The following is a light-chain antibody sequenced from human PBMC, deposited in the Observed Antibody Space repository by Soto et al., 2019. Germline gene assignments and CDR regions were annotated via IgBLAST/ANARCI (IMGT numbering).Light chain of an antibody. CDR1: QSISTT. Sequence: EIVMTQSPATLSVSPGEGATLSCRASQSISTTVAWYQQKPGQAPRLLIYGASTRATGIPVRFTGSGSGTEFTLIISSLQSEDLAVYYCQQYTDWPTTFGQGTKV. CDR2: GAS. CDR3: QQYTDWPTT. V-gene: IGKV3-15*01. J-gene: IGKJ1*01.